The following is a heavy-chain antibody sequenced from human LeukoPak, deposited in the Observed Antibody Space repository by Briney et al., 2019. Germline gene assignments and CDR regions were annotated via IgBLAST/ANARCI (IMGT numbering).Heavy chain of an antibody. CDR1: GGSIGSYS. J-gene: IGHJ3*02. Sequence: SETLSLTCTVSGGSIGSYSWSWIRQPAGKGLEWIGRIYTSGSTNYNPSLKSRVTMSVDTSKNQFSLKLSSVTAADTAVYYCARAYCGGDCPLDAFDIWGQGTMVTVSS. CDR3: ARAYCGGDCPLDAFDI. CDR2: IYTSGST. V-gene: IGHV4-4*07. D-gene: IGHD2-21*01.